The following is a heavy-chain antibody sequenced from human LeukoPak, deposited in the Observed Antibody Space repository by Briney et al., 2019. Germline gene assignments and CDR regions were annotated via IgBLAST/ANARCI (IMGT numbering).Heavy chain of an antibody. D-gene: IGHD3-22*01. CDR1: GASISSSSSY. CDR3: ARANYYYDSSAYPPTVYYMDV. Sequence: SETLSLTCTVSGASISSSSSYWGWIRQPPGKGLEWLGNIYSRGNTYYKPSLRSRVTISIDTSKNQFSLRLTSVTAADTAVYYCARANYYYDSSAYPPTVYYMDVWGKGTTVTISS. CDR2: IYSRGNT. V-gene: IGHV4-39*07. J-gene: IGHJ6*03.